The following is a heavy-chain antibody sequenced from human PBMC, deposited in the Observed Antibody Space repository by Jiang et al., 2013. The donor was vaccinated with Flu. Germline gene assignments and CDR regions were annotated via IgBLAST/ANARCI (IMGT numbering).Heavy chain of an antibody. D-gene: IGHD2-2*01. Sequence: TFSSYAISWVRQAPGQGLEWMGGIIPXFGTANYAQKFQGRVTITADESTSTAYMELSSLRSEDTAVYYCARGGYQLLPVDYWGQGTLVTVSS. CDR2: IIPXFGTA. V-gene: IGHV1-69*01. CDR3: ARGGYQLLPVDY. J-gene: IGHJ4*02. CDR1: TFSSYA.